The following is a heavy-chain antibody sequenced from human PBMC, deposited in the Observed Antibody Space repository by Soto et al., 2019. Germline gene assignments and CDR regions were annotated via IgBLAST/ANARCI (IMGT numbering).Heavy chain of an antibody. Sequence: SETLSLTCTVSGGSMSSNYWSWIRQSAGKGLEWIGRVYTSGTTNYNPSIKSRVTMSVDTSKNRFSLKLTSVTAADTAVYYCARDQRLDSYSSPLYLYFDSWGQGSLVTVSS. CDR3: ARDQRLDSYSSPLYLYFDS. V-gene: IGHV4-4*07. CDR2: VYTSGTT. D-gene: IGHD6-19*01. CDR1: GGSMSSNY. J-gene: IGHJ4*02.